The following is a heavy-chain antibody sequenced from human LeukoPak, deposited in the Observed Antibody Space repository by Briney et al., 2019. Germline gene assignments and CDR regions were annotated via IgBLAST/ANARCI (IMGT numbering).Heavy chain of an antibody. CDR3: ARDLGSSSSFSFDY. CDR1: GGSIGSYY. Sequence: SETLSLTCTVSGGSIGSYYWSWIRQPPGKGLEWIGYIYYSGSTNYNPSLKSRVTISVDTSKNQFSLKLSSVTAADTAVYYCARDLGSSSSFSFDYWGQGTLVTVSS. CDR2: IYYSGST. J-gene: IGHJ4*02. D-gene: IGHD6-6*01. V-gene: IGHV4-59*01.